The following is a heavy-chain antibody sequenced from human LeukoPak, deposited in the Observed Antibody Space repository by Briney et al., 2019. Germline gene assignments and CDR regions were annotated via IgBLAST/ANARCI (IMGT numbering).Heavy chain of an antibody. Sequence: GGSLRLSCAASGFTLSSSAMHWVRQAPGKGLEWMAVISYDGSNKYYADSVKGRFTISRDKSKNTLYLQMNSLRAEDTALYYCVRLRRNSDRSGYYYYYNYWGQGILVTVSS. CDR2: ISYDGSNK. D-gene: IGHD3-22*01. J-gene: IGHJ4*02. CDR1: GFTLSSSA. CDR3: VRLRRNSDRSGYYYYYNY. V-gene: IGHV3-30*04.